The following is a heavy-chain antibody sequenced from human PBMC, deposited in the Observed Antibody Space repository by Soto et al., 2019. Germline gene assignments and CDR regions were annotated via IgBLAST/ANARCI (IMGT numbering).Heavy chain of an antibody. V-gene: IGHV1-3*05. CDR3: ASAVAVDPDFDY. CDR1: GYTFTGYA. D-gene: IGHD6-19*01. J-gene: IGHJ4*02. CDR2: TNAGNGNT. Sequence: QVQLVQSGAEEKKPGASVKVSCKASGYTFTGYAMHWVRQAPGQRLEWMGWTNAGNGNTKYSQKFQGRVTITRDTSASTAYMELNSLRSEDTAVYYCASAVAVDPDFDYWSQGTLVAVSS.